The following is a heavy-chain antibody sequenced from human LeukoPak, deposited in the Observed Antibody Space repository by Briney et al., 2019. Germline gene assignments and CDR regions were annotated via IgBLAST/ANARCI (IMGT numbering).Heavy chain of an antibody. CDR3: ARVVRNGGPYYFDY. D-gene: IGHD1-1*01. V-gene: IGHV1-69*04. CDR2: IIPVLGIA. Sequence: SVKVSCKATGGTFSSYDITWVRQALGQGLEWMGRIIPVLGIANYAQKFQGRVTITADKSTSTAYMELSSLRSEDTAVYYCARVVRNGGPYYFDYWGQGTLVTVSS. CDR1: GGTFSSYD. J-gene: IGHJ4*02.